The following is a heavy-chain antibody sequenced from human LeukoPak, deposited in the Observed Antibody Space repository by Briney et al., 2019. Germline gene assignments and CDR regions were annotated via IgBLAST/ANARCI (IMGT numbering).Heavy chain of an antibody. J-gene: IGHJ6*03. CDR3: ARIYRGDILTGTYYYYYYMDV. D-gene: IGHD3-9*01. V-gene: IGHV4-59*01. CDR2: IYYSGST. CDR1: GGSISSYY. Sequence: SETLSLTCTVSGGSISSYYWSWIRQPPGKGLEWIGYIYYSGSTNYNPSLKSRVTISVDTSKNQFSLKPSSVTAADTAVYYCARIYRGDILTGTYYYYYYMDVWGKGTTVTISS.